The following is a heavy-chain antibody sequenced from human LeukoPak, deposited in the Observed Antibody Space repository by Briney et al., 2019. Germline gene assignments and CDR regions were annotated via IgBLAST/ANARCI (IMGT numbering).Heavy chain of an antibody. CDR2: IYYSGST. J-gene: IGHJ4*02. Sequence: PSETLSLTCTVSGGSISSGGYYWSWIRQHPGKGLEWIGYIYYSGSTYYNPSLKSRVTISVDTSKNQFSLKLSSVTAADTAVYYCATFALSADPYCGGDCYNYFDYWGQGTLVTVSP. CDR3: ATFALSADPYCGGDCYNYFDY. CDR1: GGSISSGGYY. D-gene: IGHD2-21*02. V-gene: IGHV4-31*03.